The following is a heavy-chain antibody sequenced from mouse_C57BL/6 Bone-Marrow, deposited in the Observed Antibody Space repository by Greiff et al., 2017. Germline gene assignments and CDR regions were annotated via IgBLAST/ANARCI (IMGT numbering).Heavy chain of an antibody. V-gene: IGHV1-39*01. J-gene: IGHJ1*03. CDR1: GYSFTDYN. D-gene: IGHD2-4*01. CDR3: ARGPPYDYDRCEV. CDR2: INPNYGTN. Sequence: EVKLMESGPELVKPGASVKISCKASGYSFTDYNMNWVKQSNGKSLEWIGVINPNYGTNSYNQKFKGKATLTVDQSSSTAYMQLNRLTSADSAVYYCARGPPYDYDRCEVWGTGTTVTVSS.